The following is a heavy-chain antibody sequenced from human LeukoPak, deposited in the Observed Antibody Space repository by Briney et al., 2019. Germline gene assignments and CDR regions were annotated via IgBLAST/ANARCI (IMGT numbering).Heavy chain of an antibody. J-gene: IGHJ4*02. CDR3: ARVDYYDSSGYSPDSSYYFDY. D-gene: IGHD3-22*01. Sequence: GSLRLSCAASGFSVSSAYMTWVRRAPGKGLEWVSVIYSGGSTYYADSVKGRFTISRDNSKNTLYLQMNSLRAEDTAVYYCARVDYYDSSGYSPDSSYYFDYWGQGTLVTVSS. CDR2: IYSGGST. V-gene: IGHV3-53*01. CDR1: GFSVSSAY.